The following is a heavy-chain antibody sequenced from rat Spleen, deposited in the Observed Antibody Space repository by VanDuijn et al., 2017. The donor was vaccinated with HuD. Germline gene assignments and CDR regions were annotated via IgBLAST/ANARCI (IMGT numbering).Heavy chain of an antibody. J-gene: IGHJ4*01. V-gene: IGHV2-77*01. D-gene: IGHD1-7*01. CDR1: GFSLTSYG. Sequence: QVQMKETGPGLVQTTQTLSVTCTVSGFSLTSYGVHWVRQAPGKGLEWMGIIWGVGSTNYNSALKSRLSISRDTSKSQVFLTMNSLQTDDTAVYYCAGPGTMGAYVMDAWGQGASVTVSS. CDR3: AGPGTMGAYVMDA. CDR2: IWGVGST.